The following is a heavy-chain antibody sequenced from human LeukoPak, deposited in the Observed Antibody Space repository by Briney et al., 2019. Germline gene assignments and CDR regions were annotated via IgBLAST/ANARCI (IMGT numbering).Heavy chain of an antibody. V-gene: IGHV3-21*01. CDR3: ARGGSGYGNKFDY. Sequence: GGTLRLSCAASGFTFSNYGMSWVRQAPGKGLEWVSSISCSSSYIYYADSVKGRFTISRDNAKNSLYLQMNSLRAEDTAVYYCARGGSGYGNKFDYWGQGTLVTVSS. CDR1: GFTFSNYG. J-gene: IGHJ4*02. D-gene: IGHD6-19*01. CDR2: ISCSSSYI.